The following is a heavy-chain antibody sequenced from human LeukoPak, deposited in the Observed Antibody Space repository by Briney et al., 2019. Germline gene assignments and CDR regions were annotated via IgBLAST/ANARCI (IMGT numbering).Heavy chain of an antibody. V-gene: IGHV4-59*01. Sequence: SETLSLTCTVSGGSISSNYWSWIRQPPGEGLEWIGNIYYTESTKYNPSLKSRVTISVDRSKNQFSLKLNSVTAADTAIYYCARVVWLPQYYYYYMDVWGKGTTVTVSS. J-gene: IGHJ6*03. CDR1: GGSISSNY. CDR3: ARVVWLPQYYYYYMDV. CDR2: IYYTEST. D-gene: IGHD3-16*01.